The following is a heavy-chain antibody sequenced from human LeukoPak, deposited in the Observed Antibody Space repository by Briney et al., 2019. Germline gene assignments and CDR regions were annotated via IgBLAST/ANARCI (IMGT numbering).Heavy chain of an antibody. J-gene: IGHJ4*02. D-gene: IGHD2/OR15-2a*01. CDR3: ARASFPYYFDY. CDR1: GFSVSSKY. V-gene: IGHV3-53*01. Sequence: GGSLRLSCAAFGFSVSSKYMSWVRQAPGKGLEWVSVIYSGGSTYYADSVKGRFTISRDNSKNTLYIQMNSLRAEDTAVYYCARASFPYYFDYWGQGTLVTVSS. CDR2: IYSGGST.